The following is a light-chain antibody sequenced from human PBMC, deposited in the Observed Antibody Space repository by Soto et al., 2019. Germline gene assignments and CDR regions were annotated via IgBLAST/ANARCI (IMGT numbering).Light chain of an antibody. J-gene: IGLJ1*01. Sequence: QSALTQPASGSGSPGQSITISCTGTSSDVGSYNLVSWYQQHPGKAPKLMIYEGSKRPSGVSNRFPGSKSGNTASLTISGLQAEDEANYYCCSYAGSSTFYVFGTGTKVTLL. CDR2: EGS. CDR1: SSDVGSYNL. V-gene: IGLV2-23*01. CDR3: CSYAGSSTFYV.